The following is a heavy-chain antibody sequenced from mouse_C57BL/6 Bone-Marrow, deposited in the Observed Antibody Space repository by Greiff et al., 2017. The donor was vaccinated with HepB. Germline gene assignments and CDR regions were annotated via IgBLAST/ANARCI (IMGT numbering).Heavy chain of an antibody. Sequence: QVQLQQPGAELVRPGTSVKLSCKASGYTFTSYWMHWVKQRPGQGLEWIGVIDPSDSYTNYNQKFKGKATLTVDTSSSTAYMQLSSLTSEDSAVYYCADDGYYAWFAYWGQGTLVTVSA. V-gene: IGHV1-59*01. CDR2: IDPSDSYT. D-gene: IGHD2-3*01. CDR1: GYTFTSYW. CDR3: ADDGYYAWFAY. J-gene: IGHJ3*01.